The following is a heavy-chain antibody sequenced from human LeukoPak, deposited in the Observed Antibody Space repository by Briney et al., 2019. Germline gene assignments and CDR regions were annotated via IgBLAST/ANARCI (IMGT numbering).Heavy chain of an antibody. D-gene: IGHD2-8*01. CDR3: RGRDIVLMVDDY. V-gene: IGHV4-34*01. J-gene: IGHJ4*02. Sequence: PSETLSLTCAVYGGSFSGYYWSWIRQPPGKGLEWIGEINHSGSTNYNPSLKSRVTISVDTSKNQFSLKLSSVTAADTAVYYCRGRDIVLMVDDYWGQGTLVTVSS. CDR1: GGSFSGYY. CDR2: INHSGST.